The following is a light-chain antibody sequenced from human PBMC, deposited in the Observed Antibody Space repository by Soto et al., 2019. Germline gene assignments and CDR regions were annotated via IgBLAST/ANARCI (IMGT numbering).Light chain of an antibody. CDR2: GAS. CDR3: QQYYTNSWS. V-gene: IGKV3-15*01. CDR1: QSVSSN. J-gene: IGKJ1*01. Sequence: EFVLTQSPGTLSLSPGERATLSCRASQSVSSNLAWYQQKPGQAPRLLIYGASTRATGIPARFSGSGSGTDFTLTISSLQSEDVAVYYCQQYYTNSWSFGQGTKVDIK.